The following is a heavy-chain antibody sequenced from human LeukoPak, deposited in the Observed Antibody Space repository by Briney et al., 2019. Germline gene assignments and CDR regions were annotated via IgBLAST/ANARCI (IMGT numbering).Heavy chain of an antibody. D-gene: IGHD3-10*01. V-gene: IGHV4-59*01. J-gene: IGHJ6*03. CDR3: ARVPSYYYGSGSYYNGYYYYYMDV. CDR2: IYYSGST. Sequence: SETLSLTCTVSGGSIRSYYWSWIRQPPGKGLEWIGYIYYSGSTNYNPSLKSRVTISVDTSKNQFSLKLSSVTAADTAVHYCARVPSYYYGSGSYYNGYYYYYMDVWGKGTTVTISS. CDR1: GGSIRSYY.